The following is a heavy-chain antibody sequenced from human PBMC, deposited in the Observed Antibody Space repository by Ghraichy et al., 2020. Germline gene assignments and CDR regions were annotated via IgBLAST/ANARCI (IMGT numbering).Heavy chain of an antibody. CDR2: ISGSGDST. D-gene: IGHD1-7*01. Sequence: GGSLRLSCTASGFTFRSYAMSWVRQAPGKGLEWVSVISGSGDSTSYADSVKGRFTISRDTSKNTLYLQMNSLRAEDTAIYYCAKDRANWNFYFDSWGQGTLVTVSS. CDR1: GFTFRSYA. V-gene: IGHV3-23*01. J-gene: IGHJ4*02. CDR3: AKDRANWNFYFDS.